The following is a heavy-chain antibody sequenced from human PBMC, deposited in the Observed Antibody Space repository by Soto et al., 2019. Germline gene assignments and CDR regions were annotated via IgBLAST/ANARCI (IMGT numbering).Heavy chain of an antibody. CDR3: ARSQGSSTSLEGSYYYYYGMDV. CDR1: GGTFSSYA. Sequence: QVQLVQSGAEVKKPGSSVKVSCTASGGTFSSYAISWVRQAPGQGLEWMGGIIPISGTANYAQKFQGRVTITAVESTSTADMELSRLRSEDTAVYYCARSQGSSTSLEGSYYYYYGMDVWGQGTTVTVSS. CDR2: IIPISGTA. J-gene: IGHJ6*02. V-gene: IGHV1-69*01. D-gene: IGHD2-2*01.